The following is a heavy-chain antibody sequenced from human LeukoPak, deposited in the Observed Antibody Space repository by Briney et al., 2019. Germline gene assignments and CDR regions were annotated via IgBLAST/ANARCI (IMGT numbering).Heavy chain of an antibody. V-gene: IGHV4-38-2*02. D-gene: IGHD1-1*01. CDR2: IYHNGIT. CDR3: TRGVALSDHGIIDS. CDR1: GYSVSSGLF. J-gene: IGHJ4*02. Sequence: SETLSLICTVSGYSVSSGLFWGWIWQPPGKELEWVATIYHNGITHYNPSLKSRVTISVDTSKNQFSLKMSSVTAADTAVYYCTRGVALSDHGIIDSWGQGTLATVSS.